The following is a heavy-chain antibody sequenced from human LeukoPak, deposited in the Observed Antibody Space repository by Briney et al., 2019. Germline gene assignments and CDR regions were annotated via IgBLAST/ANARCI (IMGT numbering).Heavy chain of an antibody. V-gene: IGHV4-4*07. Sequence: SSETLSLTCTVSGGSIVSHYWNWIRQPAGRGLEWIGRFYASGTTNTSPSLKSRVTTSVDTSKNQFSLKLSSVAAADTAVYYCAKDSSTWGNLAGHFDSWGQGTLVTVSS. CDR3: AKDSSTWGNLAGHFDS. D-gene: IGHD6-13*01. CDR1: GGSIVSHY. J-gene: IGHJ4*02. CDR2: FYASGTT.